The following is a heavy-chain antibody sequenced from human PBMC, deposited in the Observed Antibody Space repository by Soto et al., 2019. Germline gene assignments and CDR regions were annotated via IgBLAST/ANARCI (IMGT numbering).Heavy chain of an antibody. CDR2: ISAYNGNT. D-gene: IGHD3-10*01. CDR1: GYTFTSYG. CDR3: ARGLPMVRGVIITLSFWFDP. J-gene: IGHJ5*02. V-gene: IGHV1-18*01. Sequence: ASVKVSCKASGYTFTSYGISWVRQAPGQGLEWMGWISAYNGNTNYAQKLQGRVTMTTDTSTSTAYMELRSLRSDDTAVYYCARGLPMVRGVIITLSFWFDPWGQGTLVTVSS.